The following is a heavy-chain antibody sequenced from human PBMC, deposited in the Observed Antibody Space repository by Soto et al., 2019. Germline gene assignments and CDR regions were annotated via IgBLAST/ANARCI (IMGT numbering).Heavy chain of an antibody. CDR3: ARDPGYYDSSGYWGDAFDI. CDR1: GYTFTSYG. CDR2: ISAYNGNT. V-gene: IGHV1-18*01. J-gene: IGHJ3*02. Sequence: EASVKVSCKASGYTFTSYGISWVRQAPGQGLEWMGWISAYNGNTNYAQKLQGRVTMTTDTSTSTAYMELRSLRSDDTAVYYCARDPGYYDSSGYWGDAFDIWGQGTMVTVSS. D-gene: IGHD3-22*01.